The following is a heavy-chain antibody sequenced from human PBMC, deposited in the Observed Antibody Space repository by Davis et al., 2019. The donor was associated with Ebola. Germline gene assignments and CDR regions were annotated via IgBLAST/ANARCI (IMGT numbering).Heavy chain of an antibody. CDR1: GFSVSDNY. J-gene: IGHJ4*02. D-gene: IGHD6-13*01. CDR2: IFNVYTM. CDR3: AKIKPPSKIAAAGPFDY. V-gene: IGHV3-53*01. Sequence: GESLKISCEASGFSVSDNYMNSVRRALGKGLEWVSVIFNVYTMYYADSVKGRFTISRDSSMNTVYLQMSSLRAEDTAVYYCAKIKPPSKIAAAGPFDYWGQGTLVTVSS.